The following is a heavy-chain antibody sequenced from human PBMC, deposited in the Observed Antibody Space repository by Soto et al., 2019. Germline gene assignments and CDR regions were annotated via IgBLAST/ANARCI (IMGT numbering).Heavy chain of an antibody. CDR2: IIPIFGTA. J-gene: IGHJ4*02. D-gene: IGHD6-19*01. V-gene: IGHV1-69*13. CDR3: AREEDSSGWYALFY. Sequence: GASVKRACKAAVCAFSSYAISWGRQAPGQGLEWMGGIIPIFGTANYAQKFQGRVTITADESTSTAYMELSSLRSEDTAVYYCAREEDSSGWYALFYWGQATLVTVSS. CDR1: VCAFSSYA.